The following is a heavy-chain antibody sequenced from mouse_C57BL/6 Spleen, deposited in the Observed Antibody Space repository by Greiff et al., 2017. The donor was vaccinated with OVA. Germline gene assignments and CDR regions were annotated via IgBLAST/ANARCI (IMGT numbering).Heavy chain of an antibody. V-gene: IGHV2-6-1*01. CDR3: ARHTDSSGLDY. J-gene: IGHJ2*01. CDR2: IWSDGST. CDR1: GFSLTSYG. Sequence: VQLQESGPGLVAPSQSLSITCTVSGFSLTSYGVHWVRQPPGKGLEWLVVIWSDGSTTYNSALISRMVISKYNSTNIVFLKMNSLQSDDSDMYYSARHTDSSGLDYWGKGTTLTVSS. D-gene: IGHD3-2*02.